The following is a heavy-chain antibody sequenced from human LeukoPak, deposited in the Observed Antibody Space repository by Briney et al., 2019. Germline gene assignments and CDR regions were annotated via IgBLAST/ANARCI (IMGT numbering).Heavy chain of an antibody. J-gene: IGHJ5*02. D-gene: IGHD6-19*01. CDR1: GFTFSSYA. V-gene: IGHV3-64*01. CDR3: ARGTESSGWLNWFDP. CDR2: ISGNGGST. Sequence: GGSLRLSCAASGFTFSSYAMHWVRQAPGKGLEYVSAISGNGGSTYYANSVKGRFTISRDNSKNTLYLQMGSLRAEDMAVYYCARGTESSGWLNWFDPWGQGTLVTVSS.